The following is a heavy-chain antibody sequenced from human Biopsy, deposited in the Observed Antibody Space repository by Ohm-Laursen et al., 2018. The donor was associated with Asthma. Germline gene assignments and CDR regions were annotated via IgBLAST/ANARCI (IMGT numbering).Heavy chain of an antibody. CDR1: GFTVSRDH. D-gene: IGHD5-12*01. J-gene: IGHJ6*02. V-gene: IGHV3-53*01. CDR3: ARGYSGSDRIVYYYSGLEV. Sequence: SLRLSCAALGFTVSRDHMFWVRQAPGKGLEWVSVIYSGGGTFYADSVKGRVTISRDISKNTLSLQMNSLRAEDTAVYYCARGYSGSDRIVYYYSGLEVWGQGTTATVSS. CDR2: IYSGGGT.